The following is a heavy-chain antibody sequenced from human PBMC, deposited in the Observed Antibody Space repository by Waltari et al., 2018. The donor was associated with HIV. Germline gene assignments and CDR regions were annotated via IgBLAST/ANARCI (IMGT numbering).Heavy chain of an antibody. J-gene: IGHJ4*02. Sequence: EVQLVESGGGLVQPGGSLRLSCAASGFTFSSYSMNWVRQAPGKGLEWVSYISSSSSTIYYADSVKGRFTISRDNAKNSLYLQMNSLRAEDTAVYYCATLGSRLLRWFDYWGQGTLVTVSS. V-gene: IGHV3-48*01. CDR2: ISSSSSTI. CDR1: GFTFSSYS. D-gene: IGHD3-10*01. CDR3: ATLGSRLLRWFDY.